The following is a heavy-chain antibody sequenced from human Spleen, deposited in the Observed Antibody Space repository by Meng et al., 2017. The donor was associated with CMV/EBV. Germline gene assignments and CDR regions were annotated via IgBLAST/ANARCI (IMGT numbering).Heavy chain of an antibody. CDR1: GGSFSGYY. Sequence: QGPLQQWGAVLLTPSAPLSLTCAVYGGSFSGYYWSWIRQPPGKGLEWIGEINHNGSTNYNPSLKSRVTISVDTSKNQFSLKLSSVTAADTAVYYCARSTNGYNYGPLDYWGQGTLVTVSS. J-gene: IGHJ4*02. D-gene: IGHD5-24*01. CDR3: ARSTNGYNYGPLDY. V-gene: IGHV4-34*01. CDR2: INHNGST.